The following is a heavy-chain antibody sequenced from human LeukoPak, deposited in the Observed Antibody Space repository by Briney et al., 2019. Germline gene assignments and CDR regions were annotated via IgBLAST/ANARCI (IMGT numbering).Heavy chain of an antibody. V-gene: IGHV3-21*01. D-gene: IGHD3-3*01. CDR1: GFSFTFYG. CDR2: ISSSSSYI. J-gene: IGHJ5*02. CDR3: ARGSPNMYYDFWSGYFNWFDP. Sequence: PGGSLRLSCAASGFSFTFYGMSWVRQAPGKGLEWVSSISSSSSYIYYADSVKGRFTISRDNAKNSLYLQMNSLRAEDTAVYYCARGSPNMYYDFWSGYFNWFDPWGQGTLVTVSS.